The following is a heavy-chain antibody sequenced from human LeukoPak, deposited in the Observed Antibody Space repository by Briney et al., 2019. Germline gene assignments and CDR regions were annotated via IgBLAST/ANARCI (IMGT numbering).Heavy chain of an antibody. J-gene: IGHJ3*02. CDR3: ARGYKLRFLEWLLSDDAFDI. V-gene: IGHV4-34*01. CDR2: INHSGST. Sequence: SETLSLTCAVYGGSFSGYYWSWIRQLPGKGLEWIGEINHSGSTNYNPSLKSRVTISVDTSKNQFSLKLSSVTAADTAVYYCARGYKLRFLEWLLSDDAFDIWGQGTMVTVSS. CDR1: GGSFSGYY. D-gene: IGHD3-3*01.